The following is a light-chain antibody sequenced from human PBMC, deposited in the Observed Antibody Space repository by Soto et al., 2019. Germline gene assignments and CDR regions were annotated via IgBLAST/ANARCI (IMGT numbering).Light chain of an antibody. CDR1: QSVLYSSNNKNY. V-gene: IGKV4-1*01. CDR3: QQYYSTPPYT. Sequence: DIVMTQSPDSLAVSLGERATINCKSSQSVLYSSNNKNYLAWYQKKAGQPPKLLIYWASTRESGVPYRFSGSGSGTDFTLTISSLQAEDVAVYYCQQYYSTPPYTFGQGTTLEIK. CDR2: WAS. J-gene: IGKJ2*01.